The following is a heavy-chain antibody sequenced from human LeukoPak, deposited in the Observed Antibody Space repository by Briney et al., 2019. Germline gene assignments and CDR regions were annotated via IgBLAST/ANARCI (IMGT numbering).Heavy chain of an antibody. CDR3: ARGGSIWFGEPTTLGMDV. CDR1: GGSISSYY. J-gene: IGHJ6*02. V-gene: IGHV4-59*01. CDR2: IYYSGST. D-gene: IGHD3-10*01. Sequence: PSETLSLTCTLSGGSISSYYWSWIRQPPGKGLEWIGYIYYSGSTNYNPSLTSRVTISVDTSKNQFSLKLSAVTAADTAVYYCARGGSIWFGEPTTLGMDVWGQGTTVTVSS.